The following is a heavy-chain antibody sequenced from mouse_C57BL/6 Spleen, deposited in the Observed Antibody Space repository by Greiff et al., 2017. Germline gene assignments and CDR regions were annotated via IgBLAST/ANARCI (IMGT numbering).Heavy chain of an antibody. D-gene: IGHD4-1*01. CDR1: GFTFSSYG. CDR2: ISSGGSYT. CDR3: ARHLGTYFDY. Sequence: EVKLMESGGDLVKPGGSLKLSCAASGFTFSSYGMSWVRQTPDKRLEWVATISSGGSYTYYPDSVKGRFTISRDNAKNTLYLQMSSLKSEDTAMYYCARHLGTYFDYWGQGTTLTVSS. J-gene: IGHJ2*01. V-gene: IGHV5-6*01.